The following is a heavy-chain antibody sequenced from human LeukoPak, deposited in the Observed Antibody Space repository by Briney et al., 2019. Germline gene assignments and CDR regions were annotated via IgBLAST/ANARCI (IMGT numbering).Heavy chain of an antibody. V-gene: IGHV7-4-1*02. CDR2: INTNTGDP. D-gene: IGHD3-22*01. Sequence: ASVKLSCNASGYTFTSYAMNWVRQPPAQGLEWMGWINTNTGDPTYAHAFTGRFVFSLDTSVSTAYLQISSLKAEDTAVYHCAVPGRYDSSGYGAFDIWGQGTMVTVSS. J-gene: IGHJ3*02. CDR3: AVPGRYDSSGYGAFDI. CDR1: GYTFTSYA.